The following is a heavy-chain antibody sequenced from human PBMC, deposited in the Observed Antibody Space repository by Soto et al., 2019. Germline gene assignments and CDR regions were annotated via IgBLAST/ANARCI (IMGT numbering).Heavy chain of an antibody. CDR2: IYGSSGST. CDR3: ARDNRFIAVAGTLSWYFDL. D-gene: IGHD6-19*01. Sequence: PGGSLRLSFAASGFTFSDYSMKWVRQAPGKGLEWGSYIYGSSGSTYHADSVKGRFTISRDNSKNTLYLQMNSLRAEDTAVYYCARDNRFIAVAGTLSWYFDLWGRGTLVTVSS. V-gene: IGHV3-48*01. CDR1: GFTFSDYS. J-gene: IGHJ2*01.